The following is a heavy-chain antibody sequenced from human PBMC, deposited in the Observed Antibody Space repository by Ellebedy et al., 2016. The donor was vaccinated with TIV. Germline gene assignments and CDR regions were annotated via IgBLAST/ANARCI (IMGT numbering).Heavy chain of an antibody. Sequence: PGGSLRLSCAASGFNVSNHYMSWVRQAPGKGLEWVAVFYSGGDTHHADSVRGRFTISRDKSKNTLDLQMNSLRVEDTAVYYCVREGLIWFGELPHWGQGILVIVS. CDR3: VREGLIWFGELPH. CDR2: FYSGGDT. D-gene: IGHD3-10*01. V-gene: IGHV3-66*01. CDR1: GFNVSNHY. J-gene: IGHJ4*02.